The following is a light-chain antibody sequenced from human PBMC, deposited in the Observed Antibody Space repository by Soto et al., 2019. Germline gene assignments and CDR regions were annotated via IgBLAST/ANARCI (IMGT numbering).Light chain of an antibody. CDR1: NSNVETNY. V-gene: IGLV1-47*02. Sequence: QSVLTQPPSASGTPGQRVTISCSGSNSNVETNYVYWYQQVAGTAPKLLIYSNDQRPSGVPDRFSASKSGTSASLDISGLRSEDEADYYCSANDDSLGCPVFGGGTKLTVL. CDR3: SANDDSLGCPV. J-gene: IGLJ2*01. CDR2: SND.